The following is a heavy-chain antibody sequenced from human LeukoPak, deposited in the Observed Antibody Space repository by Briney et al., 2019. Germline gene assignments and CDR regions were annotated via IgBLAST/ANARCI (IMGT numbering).Heavy chain of an antibody. Sequence: GGSLRLSCAASGFTFGSYAMTWVRQAPGKGLEWVSHISGSGGSTYHADSVKGRFTISRDNSKNTVYLQMNSLRAEDTAVYYCAKDWTPHNRVYDCLDAWGQGTQVTVSS. V-gene: IGHV3-23*01. J-gene: IGHJ5*02. D-gene: IGHD3-16*01. CDR3: AKDWTPHNRVYDCLDA. CDR1: GFTFGSYA. CDR2: ISGSGGST.